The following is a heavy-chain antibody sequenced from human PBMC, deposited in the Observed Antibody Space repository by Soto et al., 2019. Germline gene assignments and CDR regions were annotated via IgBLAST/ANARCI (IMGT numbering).Heavy chain of an antibody. CDR2: INPNTGGT. J-gene: IGHJ6*02. V-gene: IGHV1-2*02. D-gene: IGHD1-26*01. Sequence: QVQLVQSGAEVKKPGASVKVSCKASGYTFTGYYIYWVRQAPGEGLEWMAWINPNTGGTNYAQRFQGRVTLTRDTSISTAYMELSGLRSDDTAVYYCARELSLSAYVKWYYGMDVCGQGTTVTVSS. CDR1: GYTFTGYY. CDR3: ARELSLSAYVKWYYGMDV.